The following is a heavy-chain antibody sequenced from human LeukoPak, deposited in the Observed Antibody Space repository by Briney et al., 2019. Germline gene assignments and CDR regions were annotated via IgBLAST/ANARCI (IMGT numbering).Heavy chain of an antibody. Sequence: SETLSLTRSLFGASFRISYWGWLRQPPGKGLEWIAYTHYSGSTNSNPSLKSRVTISMDTSNNQFSLNLRSVTAADTAVYYWGKVGRREKGFFDIWRQGTVVTVSS. CDR3: GKVGRREKGFFDI. D-gene: IGHD5-24*01. J-gene: IGHJ3*02. V-gene: IGHV4-59*01. CDR2: THYSGST. CDR1: GASFRISY.